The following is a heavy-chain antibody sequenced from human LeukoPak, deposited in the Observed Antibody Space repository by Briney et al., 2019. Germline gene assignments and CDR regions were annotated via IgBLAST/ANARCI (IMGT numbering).Heavy chain of an antibody. CDR2: INPNSGGT. D-gene: IGHD1-20*01. V-gene: IGHV1-2*02. J-gene: IGHJ4*01. Sequence: ASVKVSCKASGYTFTGYYMHWVRQAPGQGLEWMGWINPNSGGTNYAQKFQGRVTMTRDTSISTAYMELSRLRSDDTAVYYCARDPYNWNRFDYWGQGTLVTVSS. CDR1: GYTFTGYY. CDR3: ARDPYNWNRFDY.